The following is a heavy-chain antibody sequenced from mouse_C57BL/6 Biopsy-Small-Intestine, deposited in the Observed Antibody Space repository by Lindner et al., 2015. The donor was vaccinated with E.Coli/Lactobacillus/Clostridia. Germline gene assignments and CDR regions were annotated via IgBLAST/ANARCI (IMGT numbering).Heavy chain of an antibody. Sequence: VQLQESGPELVKPGASVKMSCKASGYTFTDYYMNWVKQSHGKSLEWIGRVNPTNGNTTFNQKFKGKATLTSDKSSSTAYMELHSLTSEDSAVYYCARRKLLLRYSDYGYFDVWGAGTPVTVSS. J-gene: IGHJ1*01. V-gene: IGHV1-26*01. CDR3: ARRKLLLRYSDYGYFDV. D-gene: IGHD2-12*01. CDR2: VNPTNGNT. CDR1: GYTFTDYY.